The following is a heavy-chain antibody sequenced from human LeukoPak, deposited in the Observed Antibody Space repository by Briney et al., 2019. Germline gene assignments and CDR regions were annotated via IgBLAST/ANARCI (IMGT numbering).Heavy chain of an antibody. D-gene: IGHD5-24*01. Sequence: GGSLRLSCAASGFTFSSYSMNWVRQAPGKGLEWVSSISSSSSYIYYADSVKGRFTISRDNAKNSLYLQMNSLRAEDTAVYYCARAEMANSWDYMDVWGKGTTVTVSS. CDR1: GFTFSSYS. CDR3: ARAEMANSWDYMDV. J-gene: IGHJ6*03. V-gene: IGHV3-21*01. CDR2: ISSSSSYI.